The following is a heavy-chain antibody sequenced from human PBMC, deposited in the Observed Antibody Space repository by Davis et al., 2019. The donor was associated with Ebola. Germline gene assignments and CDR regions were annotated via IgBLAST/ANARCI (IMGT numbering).Heavy chain of an antibody. D-gene: IGHD1-26*01. J-gene: IGHJ4*02. CDR1: GFTFSNYD. CDR2: IGTSGDR. CDR3: ARWSGSYRYVLDS. V-gene: IGHV3-13*01. Sequence: GESLKISCAASGFTFSNYDMHWVRQVTGKGLEWVSIIGTSGDRYYADSVKGRFTISRDNSKNTLYLQMNSLKTEDTAVYYCARWSGSYRYVLDSWGQGTLVTVSS.